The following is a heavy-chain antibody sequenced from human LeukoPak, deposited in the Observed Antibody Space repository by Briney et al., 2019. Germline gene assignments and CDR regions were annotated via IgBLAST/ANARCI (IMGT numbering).Heavy chain of an antibody. V-gene: IGHV4-34*01. D-gene: IGHD4-17*01. J-gene: IGHJ5*02. Sequence: PSETLSLTCAVYGGSFSGYYWSWIRQPPGKGLEWIGEINHSGSTNYNPSLKSRVTISVDTFKNQFSLKLSSVTAADTAVYYCARDYGHNWFDPWGQGTLVTVSS. CDR1: GGSFSGYY. CDR3: ARDYGHNWFDP. CDR2: INHSGST.